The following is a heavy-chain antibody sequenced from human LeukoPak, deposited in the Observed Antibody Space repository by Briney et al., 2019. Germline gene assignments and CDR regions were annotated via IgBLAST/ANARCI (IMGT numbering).Heavy chain of an antibody. CDR3: ARDVYGSGSYYNGLHYYGMDV. D-gene: IGHD3-10*01. CDR2: IIPIFGTA. V-gene: IGHV1-69*01. CDR1: GGTFSSYA. J-gene: IGHJ6*02. Sequence: ASVKVSCKASGGTFSSYAISWVRQAPGQGLDWMGGIIPIFGTANYAQKFQGRVTITADESTSTAYMELSSLRSEDTAVYYCARDVYGSGSYYNGLHYYGMDVWGQGTTVTVSS.